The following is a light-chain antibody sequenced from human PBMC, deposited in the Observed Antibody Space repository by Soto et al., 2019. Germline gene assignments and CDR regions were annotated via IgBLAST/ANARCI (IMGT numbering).Light chain of an antibody. CDR1: SSDVGGYNY. Sequence: SALTQPASVSGSPGQSITISCTGTSSDVGGYNYVSWYQQHPGKAPKLMIYDVSNRPSGVSNRFSGSKSGNTASLTISGLQAEDEANYYCSSYTSSSTLVVFGTGTKVTVL. V-gene: IGLV2-14*01. CDR2: DVS. CDR3: SSYTSSSTLVV. J-gene: IGLJ1*01.